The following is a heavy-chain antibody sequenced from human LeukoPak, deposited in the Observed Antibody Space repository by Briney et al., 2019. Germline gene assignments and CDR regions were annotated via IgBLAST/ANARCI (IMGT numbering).Heavy chain of an antibody. Sequence: GGSLRLSCAASGFTFSSYEMNWVRQAPGKGLEWVSYISSSGSTIYYADPVKGRFTISRDNAKNSLYLQMNSLRAEDTAVYYCARDPGDYYFDYWGQGTLVTVSS. D-gene: IGHD3-3*01. J-gene: IGHJ4*02. V-gene: IGHV3-48*03. CDR3: ARDPGDYYFDY. CDR2: ISSSGSTI. CDR1: GFTFSSYE.